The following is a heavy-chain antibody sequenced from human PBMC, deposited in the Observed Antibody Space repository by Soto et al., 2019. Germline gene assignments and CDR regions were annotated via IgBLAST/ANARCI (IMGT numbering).Heavy chain of an antibody. J-gene: IGHJ3*02. D-gene: IGHD4-17*01. CDR3: AHPRGYGVFDAYDI. V-gene: IGHV3-23*01. CDR2: LTPSGGET. CDR1: GFTFSTYA. Sequence: GSLRLSCVASGFTFSTYAMSWVRQAPGKGLEWVSALTPSGGETYYADSVKGRFTISRDNSMNALDLQMNSLRIEDTAVYYCAHPRGYGVFDAYDIWGQGTMVTVSS.